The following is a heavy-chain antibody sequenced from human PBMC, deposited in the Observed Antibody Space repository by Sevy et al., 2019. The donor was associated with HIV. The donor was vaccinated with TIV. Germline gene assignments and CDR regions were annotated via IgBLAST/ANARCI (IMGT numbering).Heavy chain of an antibody. V-gene: IGHV3-9*01. J-gene: IGHJ3*01. D-gene: IGHD3-22*01. CDR1: GFTFDDYA. CDR2: ISWNSGSI. Sequence: GGSLRLSCAASGFTFDDYAMHWVRQAPGKGLEWVSGISWNSGSIGCADSLKGRFTISRDNAKNSLYLQIDSLRVEDTALYHCARSTYYYDTTGFGAFDVWGQGTMVTVSS. CDR3: ARSTYYYDTTGFGAFDV.